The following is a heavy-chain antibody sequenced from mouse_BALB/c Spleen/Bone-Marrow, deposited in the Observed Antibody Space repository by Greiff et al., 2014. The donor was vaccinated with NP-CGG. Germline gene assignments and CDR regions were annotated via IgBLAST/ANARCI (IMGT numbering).Heavy chain of an antibody. Sequence: QVQLQQSGAELVRPGASVKLSCKASGYTFTSYWMNWVKQRPEQGLEWIGRIDPYDNETHCNQKFKDKAILTVDKSSSTAYMRLSSLTSEDSAVYYCARSYDGYYVDYWGQGTTLPVSS. CDR1: GYTFTSYW. D-gene: IGHD2-3*01. CDR2: IDPYDNET. CDR3: ARSYDGYYVDY. J-gene: IGHJ2*01. V-gene: IGHV1-52*01.